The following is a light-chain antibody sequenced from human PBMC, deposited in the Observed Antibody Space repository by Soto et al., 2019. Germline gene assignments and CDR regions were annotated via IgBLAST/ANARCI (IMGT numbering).Light chain of an antibody. CDR1: RSDVGAYNY. CDR2: EVS. Sequence: QSALTQPASVSASPGQSITISCTGTRSDVGAYNYVSWYQQHPGKAPKLMIYEVSNRPSGVSNRFSGSKSGSTASLTISGLQAEDEADYYCSSYTSSSTLAYVFGTGTKLTVL. V-gene: IGLV2-14*01. J-gene: IGLJ1*01. CDR3: SSYTSSSTLAYV.